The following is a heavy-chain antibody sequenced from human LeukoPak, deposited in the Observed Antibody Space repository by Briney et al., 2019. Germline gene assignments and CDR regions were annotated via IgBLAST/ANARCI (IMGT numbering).Heavy chain of an antibody. CDR1: GGSISADHY. CDR2: IYDSGST. CDR3: VRDTNRFLEWSKRYHCYMDV. V-gene: IGHV4-59*11. J-gene: IGHJ6*03. Sequence: SETLSLTCTVSGGSISADHYWSWIRQPPGKGLEWIGNIYDSGSTNYNPSLKSRVTISRDMFKNQFSLKLTSVTAADTAVYYCVRDTNRFLEWSKRYHCYMDVWGKGTTVTVS. D-gene: IGHD3-3*01.